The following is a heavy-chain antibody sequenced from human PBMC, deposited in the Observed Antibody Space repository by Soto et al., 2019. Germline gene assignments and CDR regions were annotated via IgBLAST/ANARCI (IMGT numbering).Heavy chain of an antibody. CDR1: GFTFSSYG. Sequence: QVQLVESGGGVVQPGRSLRLSCAASGFTFSSYGMHWVRQAPGKGLEWVAVISYDGSNKYYADSVKGRFTISRDNSKNTLYLQMNSLTAEDSAVSYCAKDYSLRTGRFDPWGQGTLVTVYS. CDR2: ISYDGSNK. V-gene: IGHV3-30*18. CDR3: AKDYSLRTGRFDP. J-gene: IGHJ5*02. D-gene: IGHD2-21*01.